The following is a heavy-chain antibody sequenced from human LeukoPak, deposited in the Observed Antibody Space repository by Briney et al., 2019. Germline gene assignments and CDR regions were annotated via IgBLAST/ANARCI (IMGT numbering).Heavy chain of an antibody. CDR2: IWYDGSNK. CDR3: TRNRVAAAGDD. Sequence: PGGSLRLSCAASGFTFSSYGMHWVRQAPGKGLEWVAVIWYDGSNKYYADSVKGRFTISRDNSKNTLYLQMNSLRAEDTAVYYCTRNRVAAAGDDWGQGTLVTVSS. J-gene: IGHJ1*01. D-gene: IGHD6-13*01. CDR1: GFTFSSYG. V-gene: IGHV3-33*01.